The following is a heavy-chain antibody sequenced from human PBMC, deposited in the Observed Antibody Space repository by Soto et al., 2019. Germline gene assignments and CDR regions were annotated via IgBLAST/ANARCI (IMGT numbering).Heavy chain of an antibody. J-gene: IGHJ4*02. V-gene: IGHV3-23*01. CDR3: EQARHGRYDYRY. CDR2: ISGSGGST. CDR1: GFTFSSYA. Sequence: PGGSLRLSCAASGFTFSSYAMSWVRQAPGKGLEWVSAISGSGGSTYYADSVKGRFTISRDNSKNTLYLQMNSLRAEATAVYYSEQARHGRYDYRYWGQGTLVTVSS. D-gene: IGHD5-12*01.